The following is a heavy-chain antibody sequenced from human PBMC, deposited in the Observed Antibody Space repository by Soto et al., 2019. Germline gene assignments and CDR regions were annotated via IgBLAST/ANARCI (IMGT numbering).Heavy chain of an antibody. D-gene: IGHD5-18*01. V-gene: IGHV1-69*12. CDR2: IIPIFGTA. Sequence: QVQLVQSGAEVKKPGSSVKVSCKASGGTFSSYAISWVRQAPGQGLEWMGGIIPIFGTANYAQKFQGRVTXIAXEXMSTAYMELSSLRSEDTAVYYCARDGDSYGYEILDYWGQGTLVTVSS. CDR1: GGTFSSYA. J-gene: IGHJ4*02. CDR3: ARDGDSYGYEILDY.